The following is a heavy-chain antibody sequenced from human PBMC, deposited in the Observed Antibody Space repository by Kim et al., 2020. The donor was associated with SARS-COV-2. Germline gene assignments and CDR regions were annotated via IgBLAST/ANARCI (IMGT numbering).Heavy chain of an antibody. CDR2: IYYSGST. V-gene: IGHV4-59*01. J-gene: IGHJ6*02. D-gene: IGHD6-19*01. CDR3: ARVFGSRGLGWLADEYYYYGMDV. CDR1: GGSISSYY. Sequence: SETLSLTCTVSGGSISSYYWSWIRQPPGKGLEWIGYIYYSGSTNYNPSLTSRVTISVDTSKNQFSLKLSSVTAADTAVYYCARVFGSRGLGWLADEYYYYGMDVWGQGTTVTVSS.